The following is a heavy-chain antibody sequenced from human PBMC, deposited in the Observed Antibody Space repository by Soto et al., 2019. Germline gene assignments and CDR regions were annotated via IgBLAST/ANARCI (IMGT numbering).Heavy chain of an antibody. Sequence: GGSLRLSCSASGFTFSSYAMHWVRQAPGKGLEYVSAISSNGGSTYYADSVKGRFTISRDNSKNTLYLQMNSLRAEDTAMYYCARDLHSITALDYWGQGTTVTVSS. J-gene: IGHJ4*03. D-gene: IGHD3-16*01. CDR3: ARDLHSITALDY. V-gene: IGHV3-64*04. CDR2: ISSNGGST. CDR1: GFTFSSYA.